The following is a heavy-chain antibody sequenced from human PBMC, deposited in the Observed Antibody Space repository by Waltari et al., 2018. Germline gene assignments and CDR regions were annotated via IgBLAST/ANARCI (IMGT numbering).Heavy chain of an antibody. CDR2: ISYDGSNK. J-gene: IGHJ4*02. Sequence: QVQLVESGGGVVQPGGSLRPSCAASGFTFSSYAMHWVRQAPGKGLEWVAVISYDGSNKYYADSVKGRFTISRDNSKNTLYLQMNSLRAEDTAVYYCARDTVRGSHYHWGQGTLVTVSS. V-gene: IGHV3-30-3*01. CDR3: ARDTVRGSHYH. D-gene: IGHD2-2*01. CDR1: GFTFSSYA.